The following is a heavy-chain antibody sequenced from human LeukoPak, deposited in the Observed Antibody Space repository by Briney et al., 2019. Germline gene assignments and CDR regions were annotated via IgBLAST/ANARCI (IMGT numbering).Heavy chain of an antibody. D-gene: IGHD1-26*01. CDR1: GGSISSSSYY. V-gene: IGHV4-39*01. CDR2: IYYSGST. CDR3: AKQQSGSYLVDFDY. J-gene: IGHJ4*02. Sequence: SETLSLTCTVSGGSISSSSYYWGWIRQPPGKGLEWIGSIYYSGSTYYTPSLKSRVTISVDTSKNQFSLKLSSVTAADTAVYYCAKQQSGSYLVDFDYWGQGTLVTVSS.